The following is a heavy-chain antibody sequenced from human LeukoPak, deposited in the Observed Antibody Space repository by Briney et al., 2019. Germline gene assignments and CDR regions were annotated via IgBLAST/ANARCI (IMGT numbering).Heavy chain of an antibody. CDR1: GGSISNYY. CDR2: MSTSGTT. CDR3: ARGSPSRYCSGGSCYSYAFDI. J-gene: IGHJ3*02. Sequence: SETLSLTCSVSGGSISNYYWSWIRQPAGKGLEWVGRMSTSGTTNYNPSLQSRVTISVDTSKNQFSLKLSSVTTADTAVYYCARGSPSRYCSGGSCYSYAFDIWGQGTMVTVSS. D-gene: IGHD2-15*01. V-gene: IGHV4-4*07.